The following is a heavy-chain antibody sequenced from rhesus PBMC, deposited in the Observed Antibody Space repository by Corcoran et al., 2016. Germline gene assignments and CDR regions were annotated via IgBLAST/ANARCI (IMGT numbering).Heavy chain of an antibody. CDR1: GGSISSSY. D-gene: IGHD1-44*02. Sequence: QLQLQESGPGLVKPSETLSVTCAVSGGSISSSYWSWIRQAPGKGLEWIGSIYGRGSSTNYNPSLKNRVTPSEDTSKNQLSLKWSAGTAADTAVYYCASDRRSGSNRGWYFDLGGPGIPITISS. CDR3: ASDRRSGSNRGWYFDL. J-gene: IGHJ2*01. V-gene: IGHV4-169*02. CDR2: IYGRGSST.